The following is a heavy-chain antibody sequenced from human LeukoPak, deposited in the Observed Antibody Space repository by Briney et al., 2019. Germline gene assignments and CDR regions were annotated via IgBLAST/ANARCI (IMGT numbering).Heavy chain of an antibody. CDR1: GDSISSYY. Sequence: PSQTLSPTCTVSGDSISSYYWGWIRQPPGKGLEWNGYILYSGSTNFNPSPKGRFTISVDTSKNQFSLILNSLTLATTAVYYWAGEVVAAGGTVDYWGQGTLVTVSS. CDR3: AGEVVAAGGTVDY. CDR2: ILYSGST. D-gene: IGHD6-13*01. J-gene: IGHJ4*02. V-gene: IGHV4-59*12.